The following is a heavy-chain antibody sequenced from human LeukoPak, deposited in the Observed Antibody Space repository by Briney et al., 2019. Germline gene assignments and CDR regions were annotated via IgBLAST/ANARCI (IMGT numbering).Heavy chain of an antibody. Sequence: PSETLSLTCAVYGGSFRGYYWSWIRQPPGKGLEWIGEIHYTGATNYKPSLKSRVTISGDPSKNQASLRVSSVTAADTAVYYCARGVLGPYYFDLWGRGTLVTVSS. J-gene: IGHJ2*01. CDR1: GGSFRGYY. CDR2: IHYTGAT. D-gene: IGHD7-27*01. CDR3: ARGVLGPYYFDL. V-gene: IGHV4-34*01.